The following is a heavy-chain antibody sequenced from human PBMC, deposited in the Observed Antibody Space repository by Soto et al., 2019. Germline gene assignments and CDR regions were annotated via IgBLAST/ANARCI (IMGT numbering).Heavy chain of an antibody. CDR3: ARGLLWFGELSKYYYYGMDV. D-gene: IGHD3-10*01. V-gene: IGHV1-2*04. CDR2: INPNSGGT. Sequence: GASVKVSCKASGYTFTGYHMHWVRQAPGQGLEWMGWINPNSGGTNYAQKFQGWVTMTRDTSISTAYMELSRLRSDDTAVYYCARGLLWFGELSKYYYYGMDVWGQGTTVTVSS. J-gene: IGHJ6*02. CDR1: GYTFTGYH.